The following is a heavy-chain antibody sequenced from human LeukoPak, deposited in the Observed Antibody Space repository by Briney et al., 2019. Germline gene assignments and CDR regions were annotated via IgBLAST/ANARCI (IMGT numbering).Heavy chain of an antibody. CDR2: IYYSGST. J-gene: IGHJ1*01. V-gene: IGHV4-59*08. D-gene: IGHD6-19*01. Sequence: PSETLSLTCTVSGGSISSYYWSWIRQPPGKGLEWTGYIYYSGSTNYNPSLKSRVTISVDTSKNQFSLKLSSVTAADTAVYYCASSIAVAGPFQHWGQGTLVTVSS. CDR1: GGSISSYY. CDR3: ASSIAVAGPFQH.